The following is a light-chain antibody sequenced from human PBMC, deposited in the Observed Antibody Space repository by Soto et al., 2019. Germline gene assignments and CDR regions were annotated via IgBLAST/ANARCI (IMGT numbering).Light chain of an antibody. CDR1: SSDVGTYNL. Sequence: QSVLTQPASVSGSPGQSIIISCTGTSSDVGTYNLVSWYQQRPGKASKLMVYEGSKRPSGVSDRFSGSKSGNTASLTISGLQAEDEADYYCCSYAGSRTWVFGGGTKLTV. CDR2: EGS. V-gene: IGLV2-23*01. CDR3: CSYAGSRTWV. J-gene: IGLJ3*02.